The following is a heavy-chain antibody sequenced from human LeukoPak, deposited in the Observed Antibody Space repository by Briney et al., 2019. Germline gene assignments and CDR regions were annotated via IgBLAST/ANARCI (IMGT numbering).Heavy chain of an antibody. CDR3: ARAGMGIYDYVWGSYGY. J-gene: IGHJ6*04. Sequence: GGSLRLSCAASGFTVSSNYMSWVRQAPGKGLEWVSVIYSGGSTYYADSVKGRFTISRDNSKNTLYLQMNSLRAEDTAVYYCARAGMGIYDYVWGSYGYWGKGTTVTVSS. D-gene: IGHD3-16*01. CDR2: IYSGGST. CDR1: GFTVSSNY. V-gene: IGHV3-66*01.